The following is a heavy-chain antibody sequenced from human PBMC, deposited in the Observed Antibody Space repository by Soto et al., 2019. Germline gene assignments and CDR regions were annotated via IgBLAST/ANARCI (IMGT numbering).Heavy chain of an antibody. J-gene: IGHJ4*02. CDR2: ISGSGGST. Sequence: GGSLRLSCAASGFTFSSYAMSWVRQAPGKGLEWVSAISGSGGSTYYADSVKGRFTISRDNSKNTLYLQMNSLRAEDTAVYYCAKDLYLGPGTIFGVVIPFDDWGQGTLVTVAS. V-gene: IGHV3-23*01. CDR1: GFTFSSYA. D-gene: IGHD3-3*01. CDR3: AKDLYLGPGTIFGVVIPFDD.